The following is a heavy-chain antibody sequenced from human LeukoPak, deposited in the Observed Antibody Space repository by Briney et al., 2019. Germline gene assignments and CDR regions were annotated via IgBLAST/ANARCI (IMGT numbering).Heavy chain of an antibody. CDR1: GYTFTGYY. Sequence: ASVKVSCKASGYTFTGYYMHWVRQAHGQGLEWMGWINPNTGGTDYTQKFQGRVTMTRDTSISTAYMELSRLRSDDAAVYYCAVKMGYCSSSRCLTGFDYWGQGTLVTVSS. CDR2: INPNTGGT. CDR3: AVKMGYCSSSRCLTGFDY. J-gene: IGHJ4*02. V-gene: IGHV1-2*02. D-gene: IGHD2-2*01.